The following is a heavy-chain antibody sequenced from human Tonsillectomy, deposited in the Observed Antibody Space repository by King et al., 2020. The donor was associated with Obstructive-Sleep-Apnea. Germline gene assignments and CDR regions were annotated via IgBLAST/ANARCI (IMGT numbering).Heavy chain of an antibody. V-gene: IGHV4-39*07. CDR1: GGSISSNSYF. Sequence: QLQESGPGLVKPSETLSLTCTVSGGSISSNSYFWGWIRQPPGTGLEWIGNMYYSGSTYYNPSLRSRVTISVDTSKNQFSLKLSSVTAADTALYYCAVQVVPADSYYFDYWGQGTLVTVSS. CDR2: MYYSGST. J-gene: IGHJ4*02. D-gene: IGHD2-2*01. CDR3: AVQVVPADSYYFDY.